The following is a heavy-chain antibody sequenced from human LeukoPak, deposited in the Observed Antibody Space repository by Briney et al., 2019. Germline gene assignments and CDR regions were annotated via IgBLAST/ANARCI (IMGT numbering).Heavy chain of an antibody. CDR3: AKGLSGSFDY. J-gene: IGHJ4*02. V-gene: IGHV3-30*18. CDR1: GFIFSSYG. Sequence: GGSLRLSCAASGFIFSSYGMHWVRQAPGKGLEWVAVISYDGSNKYYADSVKGRFTISRDNSKNTLYLQMNSLRAEDTAVYYCAKGLSGSFDYWGQGTLVTVSS. CDR2: ISYDGSNK. D-gene: IGHD2/OR15-2a*01.